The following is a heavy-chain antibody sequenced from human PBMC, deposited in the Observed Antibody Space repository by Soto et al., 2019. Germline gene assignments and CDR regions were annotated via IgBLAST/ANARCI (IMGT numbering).Heavy chain of an antibody. Sequence: QVHLVQSGAEVKKPGASVKVSCKGSGYAFTTYGITWVRQAPGQGLEWMGWISAHNGNTNYAQKLQGRCTVTRDTSTSTAYMDLRSLRSDDTAVYYGARGRYGDYWGQGALVTGSS. D-gene: IGHD1-1*01. J-gene: IGHJ4*02. CDR1: GYAFTTYG. CDR3: ARGRYGDY. V-gene: IGHV1-18*01. CDR2: ISAHNGNT.